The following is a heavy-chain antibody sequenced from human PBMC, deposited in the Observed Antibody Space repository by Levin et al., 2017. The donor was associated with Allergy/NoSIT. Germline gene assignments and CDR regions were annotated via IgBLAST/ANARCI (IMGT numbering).Heavy chain of an antibody. CDR2: IWYDGSNK. Sequence: GGSLRLSCAASGFTFSSYGMHWVRQAPGKGLEWVAVIWYDGSNKYYADSVKGRFTISRDNSKNTLYLQMNSLRAEDTAVYYCAREGEMGSGGSSYYFDYWGQGTLVTVSS. CDR3: AREGEMGSGGSSYYFDY. V-gene: IGHV3-33*01. D-gene: IGHD2-15*01. J-gene: IGHJ4*02. CDR1: GFTFSSYG.